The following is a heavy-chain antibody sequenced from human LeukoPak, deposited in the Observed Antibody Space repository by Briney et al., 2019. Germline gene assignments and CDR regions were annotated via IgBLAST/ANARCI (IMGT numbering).Heavy chain of an antibody. V-gene: IGHV3-21*01. Sequence: GGSLRLFCAASGFTFSSYSMNWVRQAPGKGLEWVSSISSSSYIYYADSVKGRFTISRDNAKNSLYLQMNSLRAEDTAVYYCARDGHYYDSSGYLDYWGQGTLVTVSS. J-gene: IGHJ4*02. CDR3: ARDGHYYDSSGYLDY. CDR1: GFTFSSYS. D-gene: IGHD3-22*01. CDR2: ISSSSYI.